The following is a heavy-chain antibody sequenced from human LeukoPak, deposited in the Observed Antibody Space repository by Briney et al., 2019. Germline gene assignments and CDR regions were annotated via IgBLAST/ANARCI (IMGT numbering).Heavy chain of an antibody. CDR2: INPNSGGT. Sequence: GASVKVSCKASGYTFTGYYMHWVRQAPGQGLEWMGWINPNSGGTNYAQKFQGRVTMTRDTSISTAYMELSRLRSDDTAVYYCARDLAVSYYYDSSGYPNDYWGQGTLVTVSS. J-gene: IGHJ4*02. CDR1: GYTFTGYY. CDR3: ARDLAVSYYYDSSGYPNDY. V-gene: IGHV1-2*02. D-gene: IGHD3-22*01.